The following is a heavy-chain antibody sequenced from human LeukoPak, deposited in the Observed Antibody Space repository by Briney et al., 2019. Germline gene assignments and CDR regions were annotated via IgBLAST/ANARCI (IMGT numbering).Heavy chain of an antibody. CDR2: IYFSGST. CDR3: ARHLRGTGSTRTPYYFDY. J-gene: IGHJ4*02. Sequence: SETLSPTCTVSGGSISNTAYYWGWIRQPPGKGLEWIATIYFSGSTYYNPSLKGRVTMSVDTSKNRFSLNLSSVTAADTAVYYCARHLRGTGSTRTPYYFDYWGQGALVTVSS. V-gene: IGHV4-39*01. D-gene: IGHD1-7*01. CDR1: GGSISNTAYY.